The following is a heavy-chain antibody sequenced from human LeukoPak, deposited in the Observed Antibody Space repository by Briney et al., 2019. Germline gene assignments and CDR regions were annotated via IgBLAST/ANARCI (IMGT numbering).Heavy chain of an antibody. CDR1: GGSISSYY. CDR3: ARGEVYYYDSSGYYYRVFDY. D-gene: IGHD3-22*01. V-gene: IGHV4-59*01. J-gene: IGHJ4*02. Sequence: SETLSLTCTVSGGSISSYYWSWIRQPPGKGLEWIGCIYYSGSTNYNPSLKSRVTISVDTSKNQFSLKLSSVTAADTAVYYCARGEVYYYDSSGYYYRVFDYWGQGTLVTVSS. CDR2: IYYSGST.